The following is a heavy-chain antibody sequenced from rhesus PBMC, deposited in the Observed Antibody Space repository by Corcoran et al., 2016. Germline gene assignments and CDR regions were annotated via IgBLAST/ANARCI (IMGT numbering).Heavy chain of an antibody. D-gene: IGHD6-25*01. CDR2: FNGHSDST. J-gene: IGHJ3*01. CDR3: ARAREGSWNAFDL. CDR1: GVPISSYW. V-gene: IGHV4-80*01. Sequence: QVQLQESGPGLVKPSETLSLTCAVAGVPISSYWWSWIRQSPGKGLAWIGEFNGHSDSTNYIPSLKGRITLSKDASKNQFSLKLNSVTAADTAVYYCARAREGSWNAFDLWGQGLRVTVSS.